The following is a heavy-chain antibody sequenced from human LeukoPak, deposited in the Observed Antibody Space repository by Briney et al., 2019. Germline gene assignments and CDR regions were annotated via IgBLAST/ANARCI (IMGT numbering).Heavy chain of an antibody. CDR2: IYPGDSDT. CDR3: ARGGLLDYVYVWGSYTAFDI. V-gene: IGHV5-51*01. J-gene: IGHJ3*02. CDR1: VDSFTCYC. D-gene: IGHD3-16*01. Sequence: GESLKISGKCSVDSFTCYCIGWLRQMPGKGLEWMGIIYPGDSDTRYSPSFQGQVTISADKSISTAYLQWSSMKASVSSMYYSARGGLLDYVYVWGSYTAFDIWGQGTMVTVSS.